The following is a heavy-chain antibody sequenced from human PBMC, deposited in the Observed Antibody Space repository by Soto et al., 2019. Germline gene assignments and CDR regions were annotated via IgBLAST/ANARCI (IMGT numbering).Heavy chain of an antibody. D-gene: IGHD2-2*01. CDR3: ARESAARNWFDP. J-gene: IGHJ5*02. CDR1: RFTFSSYS. CDR2: ISSSSSTI. V-gene: IGHV3-48*02. Sequence: EVQLVESGGGLVQPGGSLRLSCAASRFTFSSYSMNWVRQAPGKGLEWVSYISSSSSTIYYADSVKGRFTISRDNAKNSLYLQMNSLRDEDTAVYYCARESAARNWFDPWGQGTLVTVSS.